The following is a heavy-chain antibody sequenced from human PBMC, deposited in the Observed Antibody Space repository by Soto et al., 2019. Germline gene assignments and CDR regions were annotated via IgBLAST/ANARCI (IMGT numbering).Heavy chain of an antibody. J-gene: IGHJ3*02. CDR2: ISSSSSYI. Sequence: RHSCGAAEFNCSSYSMNRVRQDQGKGLEWVSSISSSSSYIYYADSVKGRFTISRDNAKNSLYLQMNSLRAEDTAVYYCARVHSSGWHDAFDIWGQGTMVTVSS. D-gene: IGHD6-19*01. CDR1: EFNCSSYS. V-gene: IGHV3-21*01. CDR3: ARVHSSGWHDAFDI.